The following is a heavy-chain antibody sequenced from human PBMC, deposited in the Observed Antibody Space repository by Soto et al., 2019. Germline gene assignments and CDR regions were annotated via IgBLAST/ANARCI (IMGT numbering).Heavy chain of an antibody. J-gene: IGHJ1*01. CDR1: GGSISSSSYY. D-gene: IGHD1-26*01. V-gene: IGHV4-39*01. CDR3: ARQGGTEWGLPGPHAEYFQH. CDR2: IYYSGST. Sequence: SETLSLTCTVSGGSISSSSYYWGWIRQPPGKGLEWIGSIYYSGSTYYNPSLKSRVTISVDTSKNQFSLKLSSVTAADTAVYYCARQGGTEWGLPGPHAEYFQHWGQGTLVTVSS.